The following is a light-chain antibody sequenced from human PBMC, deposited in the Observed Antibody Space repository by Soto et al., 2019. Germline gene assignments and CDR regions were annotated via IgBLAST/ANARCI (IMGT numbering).Light chain of an antibody. CDR1: SSDVGGYNF. J-gene: IGLJ1*01. Sequence: QSALTQPRSVSGSPGQSVTISCTGTSSDVGGYNFVSWYQHHPGKAPKLMIYNVIQRPSGVPDRFSDSKSGNTASLTISGLQAEDEDDYYCCSYAGSYPYVFGTGTKLTVL. V-gene: IGLV2-11*01. CDR3: CSYAGSYPYV. CDR2: NVI.